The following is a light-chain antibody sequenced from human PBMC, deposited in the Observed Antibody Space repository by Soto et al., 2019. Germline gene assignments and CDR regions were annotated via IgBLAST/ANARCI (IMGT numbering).Light chain of an antibody. CDR3: QQYDNLPPYT. CDR2: DAS. CDR1: QDISNY. V-gene: IGKV1-33*01. J-gene: IGKJ2*01. Sequence: DIQMTQSPSSLSASVGDRVTITCQASQDISNYLNWYQQKPGKAPKLLIYDASNLETGVPSRFSGSGSGTDFTFTISSLQPEDIATYYCQQYDNLPPYTFGYGTKLEIK.